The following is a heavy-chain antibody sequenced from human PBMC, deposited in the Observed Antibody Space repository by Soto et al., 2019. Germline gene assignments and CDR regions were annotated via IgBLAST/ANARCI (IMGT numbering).Heavy chain of an antibody. Sequence: GSLRLSCAASGFTFSSYDMHWVRQATGKGLEWVSAIGTAGDTYYPGSVKGRFTISRENAKNSLYLQMNSLRAGDTAVYYCARGGGDASYYYYMDVWGKGTTVTVSS. CDR3: ARGGGDASYYYYMDV. D-gene: IGHD2-21*02. CDR2: IGTAGDT. V-gene: IGHV3-13*01. J-gene: IGHJ6*03. CDR1: GFTFSSYD.